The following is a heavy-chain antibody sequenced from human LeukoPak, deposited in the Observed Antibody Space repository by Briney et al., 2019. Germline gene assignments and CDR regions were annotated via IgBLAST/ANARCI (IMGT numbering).Heavy chain of an antibody. Sequence: SETLSLTCTVSGFPIRSGYHWGWIRQPPGKGLEWIGSIYHSGSTFHNPSLKSRVTISVDTSKNQFSLKLSSVTAADTAVYYCARRERGYNYGSYWFDPWGRGTLVTVSS. V-gene: IGHV4-38-2*02. CDR2: IYHSGST. D-gene: IGHD5-18*01. CDR1: GFPIRSGYH. CDR3: ARRERGYNYGSYWFDP. J-gene: IGHJ5*02.